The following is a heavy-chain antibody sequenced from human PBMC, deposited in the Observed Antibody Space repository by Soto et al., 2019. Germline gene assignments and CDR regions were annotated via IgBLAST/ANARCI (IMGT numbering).Heavy chain of an antibody. J-gene: IGHJ4*02. CDR3: AKIVLGFSCFDY. D-gene: IGHD2-21*01. Sequence: GGSLSLSCAASGFTFSSYAMSWVRQAPGKGLEWVSAISGSGGSTYYADSVKGRFTISRDNSKNTLYLQMNSLRAEDTAVYYCAKIVLGFSCFDYWGQGXLVTVSS. CDR1: GFTFSSYA. V-gene: IGHV3-23*01. CDR2: ISGSGGST.